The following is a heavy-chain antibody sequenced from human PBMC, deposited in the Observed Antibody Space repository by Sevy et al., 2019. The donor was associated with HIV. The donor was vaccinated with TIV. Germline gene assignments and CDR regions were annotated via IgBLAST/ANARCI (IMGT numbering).Heavy chain of an antibody. J-gene: IGHJ6*03. Sequence: ETLSLTCAVSGYSISSGYYWGWIRQPPGKGLEWIGSIYHSGSTYYNPSLKSRVTISVDTSKNQFSLKLSSVTAADTAVYYCARSIFGVVSYYYYYMDVWGKGTTVTVSS. CDR1: GYSISSGYY. CDR3: ARSIFGVVSYYYYYMDV. V-gene: IGHV4-38-2*01. D-gene: IGHD3-3*01. CDR2: IYHSGST.